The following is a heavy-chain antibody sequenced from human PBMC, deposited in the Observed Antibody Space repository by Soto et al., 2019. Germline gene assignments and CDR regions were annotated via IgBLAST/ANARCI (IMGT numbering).Heavy chain of an antibody. V-gene: IGHV1-24*01. CDR1: GYTLTELS. D-gene: IGHD6-13*01. CDR3: ATDHAAAGTGDDDY. CDR2: FDPEDGET. Sequence: ASVKVSCKVSGYTLTELSMHWVRQAPGKGLEWMGGFDPEDGETIYAQKFQGRVTMTEDTSTDTAYMELSSLRSEDTAVYYCATDHAAAGTGDDDYWGQGTLVTVSS. J-gene: IGHJ4*02.